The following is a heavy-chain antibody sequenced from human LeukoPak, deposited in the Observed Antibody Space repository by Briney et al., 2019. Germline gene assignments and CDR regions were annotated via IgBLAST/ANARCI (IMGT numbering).Heavy chain of an antibody. D-gene: IGHD4-23*01. V-gene: IGHV4-59*01. J-gene: IGHJ4*02. CDR3: ARASYGGYFDY. CDR1: GGSISSYY. CDR2: IYYSGST. Sequence: SETLSLTCTVSGGSISSYYWSWIRQPPGKGLEWIGYIYYSGSTNYNPSLKSRVTISVDTSKNQFSLKLSSVTAADTAVYYCARASYGGYFDYWGQETLVTVSS.